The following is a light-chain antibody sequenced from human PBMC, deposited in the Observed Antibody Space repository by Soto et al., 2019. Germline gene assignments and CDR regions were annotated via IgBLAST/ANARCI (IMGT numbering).Light chain of an antibody. Sequence: EILMTQSPATLAASPGERATLSCRASQSVGSKLAWYQQKPGQPPRLVMFDASIRATGVPARFSGGGSGTEFTLTISSIQSEDFALYYCQQYEKWPPTTYGQATKVEIK. CDR3: QQYEKWPPTT. J-gene: IGKJ1*01. V-gene: IGKV3-15*01. CDR2: DAS. CDR1: QSVGSK.